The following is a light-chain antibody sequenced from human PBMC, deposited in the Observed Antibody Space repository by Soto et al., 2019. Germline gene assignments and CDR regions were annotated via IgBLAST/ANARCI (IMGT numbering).Light chain of an antibody. J-gene: IGKJ1*01. Sequence: EIVLTQSPATLSLSPGERATLSCRASQSVSSYLAWYQQKPGQAPRLLIYDASNRATGIPARFSGSGSGTDFTLTISRLEPEDLAVYYCQQRSIWPTFGHGTKV. V-gene: IGKV3-11*01. CDR2: DAS. CDR1: QSVSSY. CDR3: QQRSIWPT.